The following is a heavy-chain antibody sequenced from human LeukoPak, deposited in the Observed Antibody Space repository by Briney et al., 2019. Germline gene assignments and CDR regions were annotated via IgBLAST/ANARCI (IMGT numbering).Heavy chain of an antibody. CDR1: GFTFSSYS. CDR3: ARDYGLSYDILTGYYKVYAFDI. J-gene: IGHJ3*02. Sequence: GGSLRLSCAASGFTFSSYSMNWVRQAPGKGLEWVSSISSSSSYIYYADSVKGRFTISRDNAKNSLYLQMNSLRAEDTAVYYCARDYGLSYDILTGYYKVYAFDIWGQGTMVTVSS. V-gene: IGHV3-21*01. CDR2: ISSSSSYI. D-gene: IGHD3-9*01.